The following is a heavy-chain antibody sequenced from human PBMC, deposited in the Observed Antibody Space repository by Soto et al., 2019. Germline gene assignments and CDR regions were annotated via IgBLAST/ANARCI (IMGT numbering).Heavy chain of an antibody. CDR3: ARGLIYDSSGYYLDY. D-gene: IGHD3-22*01. J-gene: IGHJ4*02. CDR1: GYTFTGYY. V-gene: IGHV1-2*04. Sequence: GASVKVSCKASGYTFTGYYMHWVRQAPGQGLEWMGWINPNSGGTNYAQKFQGWVTMTRDTSISTAYMELSSLRSEDTAVYYCARGLIYDSSGYYLDYWGQGTLVTVSS. CDR2: INPNSGGT.